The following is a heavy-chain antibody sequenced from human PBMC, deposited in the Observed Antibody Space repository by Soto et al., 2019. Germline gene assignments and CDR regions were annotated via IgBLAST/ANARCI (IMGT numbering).Heavy chain of an antibody. Sequence: EVQLLESGGDLVQPGGSLRLSCAASGFTFTTYAMTWVRQAPGKGLEWVSAISGSGGSTYYADSVKGRFTISRDNSKKTLVLQMNIMRAEDTAVYYCAKDKDTTFSPQDYWGQGTLVTVSS. CDR3: AKDKDTTFSPQDY. D-gene: IGHD2-15*01. CDR1: GFTFTTYA. J-gene: IGHJ4*02. V-gene: IGHV3-23*01. CDR2: ISGSGGST.